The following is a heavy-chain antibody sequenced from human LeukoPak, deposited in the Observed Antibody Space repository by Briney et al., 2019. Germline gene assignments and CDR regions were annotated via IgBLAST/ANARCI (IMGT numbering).Heavy chain of an antibody. CDR1: GYTFTSYY. V-gene: IGHV1-46*01. CDR2: INPSGGST. D-gene: IGHD4-17*01. CDR3: ARDIRINWDYGDYGGDADYFQH. J-gene: IGHJ1*01. Sequence: GSVKVSCKASGYTFTSYYMHWVRQAPGQGLEWMGIINPSGGSTSYAQKFQGRVTMTRDTSTSTVYMELSSLRSEDTAVYYCARDIRINWDYGDYGGDADYFQHWGQGTLVTVSS.